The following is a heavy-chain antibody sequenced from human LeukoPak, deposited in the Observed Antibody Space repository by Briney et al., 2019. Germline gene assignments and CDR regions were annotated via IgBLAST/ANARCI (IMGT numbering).Heavy chain of an antibody. Sequence: GRSLRLSCAASGFTFSSYAMHWVRQAPGKGLEWVAVISYDGSNKYYADSVKGRFTISRDNSKNTLYLQMNSLRAEDTAVYYCAKLNVATIVATTFFDYWGQGTLVTVSS. J-gene: IGHJ4*02. V-gene: IGHV3-30*04. CDR1: GFTFSSYA. D-gene: IGHD5-12*01. CDR3: AKLNVATIVATTFFDY. CDR2: ISYDGSNK.